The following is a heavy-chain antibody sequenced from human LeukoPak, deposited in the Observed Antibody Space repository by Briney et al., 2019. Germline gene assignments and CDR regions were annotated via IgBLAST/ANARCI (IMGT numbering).Heavy chain of an antibody. CDR1: GFTFSSYD. CDR3: ARRREDYYDSSGYYYGFDY. V-gene: IGHV3-13*01. D-gene: IGHD3-22*01. Sequence: SGGSLRLSCAASGFTFSSYDMHWVRQVTGEGLEWVSGIDTAGNTYYPDSVKGRFTISRDNAKNSLYLQMNSLRAEDTAVYYCARRREDYYDSSGYYYGFDYWGQGTLVTVSS. J-gene: IGHJ4*02. CDR2: IDTAGNT.